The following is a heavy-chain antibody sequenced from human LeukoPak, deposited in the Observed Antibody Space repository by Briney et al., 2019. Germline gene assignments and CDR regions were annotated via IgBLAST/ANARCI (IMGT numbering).Heavy chain of an antibody. CDR1: GGSISSSSYY. Sequence: PSETLSLTCTVSGGSISSSSYYWGWIRQPPGKGLEWIGSIYYSGSTYYNPSLKSRVTISVDTSKNQFSLKLSSVTAADTAVYYCARRLWYYGSGKAFDIWGQGTMVTVSS. CDR3: ARRLWYYGSGKAFDI. V-gene: IGHV4-39*07. J-gene: IGHJ3*02. CDR2: IYYSGST. D-gene: IGHD3-10*01.